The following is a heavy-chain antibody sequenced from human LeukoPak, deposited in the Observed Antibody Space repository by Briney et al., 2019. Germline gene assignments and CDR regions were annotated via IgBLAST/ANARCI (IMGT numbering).Heavy chain of an antibody. CDR1: GFTFDDYA. Sequence: GGSLRLSCAASGFTFDDYAMHWVRQAPGKGLEWVSGISWNSGSIGYADSVEGRFTISRDHAKNSLYLQMNSLRAEDTALYYCAKDMTWDYYDYGMDVWGQGTTVTVSS. J-gene: IGHJ6*02. CDR2: ISWNSGSI. D-gene: IGHD2-21*02. V-gene: IGHV3-9*01. CDR3: AKDMTWDYYDYGMDV.